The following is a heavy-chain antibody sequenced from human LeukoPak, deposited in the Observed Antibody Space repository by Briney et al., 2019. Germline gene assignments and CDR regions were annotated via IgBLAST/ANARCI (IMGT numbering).Heavy chain of an antibody. D-gene: IGHD5-12*01. CDR3: AKDIGAEIDAFDI. CDR1: GFTFSSYA. V-gene: IGHV3-23*01. Sequence: PGGSLRPSCAASGFTFSSYAMSWVRQAPGKGLEWVSAISGSGGSTYYADSVKGRFTISRDNSKNTLYLQMNSLRAEDTAVYYCAKDIGAEIDAFDIWGQGTMVTVSS. CDR2: ISGSGGST. J-gene: IGHJ3*02.